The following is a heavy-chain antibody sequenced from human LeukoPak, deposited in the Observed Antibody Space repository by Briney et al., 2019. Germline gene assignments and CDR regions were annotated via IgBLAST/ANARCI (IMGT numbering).Heavy chain of an antibody. CDR2: IYHREST. V-gene: IGHV4-38-2*02. CDR3: ARDATRMGNYFDY. D-gene: IGHD5-12*01. J-gene: IGHJ4*02. CDR1: GYSISNGYY. Sequence: SETLSLTCSVSGYSISNGYYWGWIRQPPGKGLAWIGSIYHRESTYYNPSLKSRVTISVDTSKNQFSLKLSSVTAADTAVYYCARDATRMGNYFDYWGQGTLVTASS.